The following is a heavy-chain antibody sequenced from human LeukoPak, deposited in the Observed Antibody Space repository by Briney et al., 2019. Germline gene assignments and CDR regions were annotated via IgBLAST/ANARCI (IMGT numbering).Heavy chain of an antibody. V-gene: IGHV1-69*02. CDR2: IIPILGIA. CDR1: GGTFSSYT. Sequence: SVKVSCKASGGTFSSYTISWVRQAPGQGLEWMGRIIPILGIANYAQKFQGRVTITADKSTSTAYMELSSLRAEDTAVYYCATSSGYYPGYFGYWGQGTLVTVSS. D-gene: IGHD3-22*01. CDR3: ATSSGYYPGYFGY. J-gene: IGHJ4*02.